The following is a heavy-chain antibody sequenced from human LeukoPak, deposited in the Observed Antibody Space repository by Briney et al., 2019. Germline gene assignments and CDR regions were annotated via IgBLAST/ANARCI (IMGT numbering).Heavy chain of an antibody. J-gene: IGHJ4*02. Sequence: GGSLRSSCAASGLTFGNYWMHWVVQAPGKGLVWVSRINTDGSTTTYADSVKGRFTISRDNDKNMLYLQMNSLRAEDTAVYYCTRAGGRYSYEHWGQGTLVTVSS. CDR1: GLTFGNYW. D-gene: IGHD5-18*01. CDR3: TRAGGRYSYEH. V-gene: IGHV3-74*01. CDR2: INTDGSTT.